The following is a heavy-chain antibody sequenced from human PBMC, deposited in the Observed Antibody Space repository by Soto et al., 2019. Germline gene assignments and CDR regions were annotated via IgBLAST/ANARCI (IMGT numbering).Heavy chain of an antibody. Sequence: SETLSLTCAVSGDSVSSFYWSWIRQPPGKGLEWIGYIYNSGNSNYNPSLKSRVSMSVDTSKNQFSLKLSSVTAADTAVYYCAQGGVRMDVWGQGTTVTVSS. V-gene: IGHV4-59*02. CDR3: AQGGVRMDV. D-gene: IGHD3-16*01. J-gene: IGHJ6*02. CDR1: GDSVSSFY. CDR2: IYNSGNS.